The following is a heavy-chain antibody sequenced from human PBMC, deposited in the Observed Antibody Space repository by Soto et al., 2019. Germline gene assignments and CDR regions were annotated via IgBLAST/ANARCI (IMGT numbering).Heavy chain of an antibody. CDR1: EFTFSNYA. CDR3: ARGNKPYEFWSGFVGYYYYYAMDV. J-gene: IGHJ6*02. CDR2: LSGSGSTT. D-gene: IGHD3-3*01. V-gene: IGHV3-23*01. Sequence: GGSLRLSCEGTEFTFSNYALSWVRQAPGKGLEWVSGLSGSGSTTFYADSVKGRFTISRDNVKNTLYLQMSNLQAEVTALYYCARGNKPYEFWSGFVGYYYYYAMDVYPQGTAVTVS.